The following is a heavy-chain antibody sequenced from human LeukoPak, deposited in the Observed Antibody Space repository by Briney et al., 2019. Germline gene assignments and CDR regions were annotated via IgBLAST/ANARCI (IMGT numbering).Heavy chain of an antibody. V-gene: IGHV3-53*01. D-gene: IGHD2-2*01. J-gene: IGHJ5*01. CDR3: ARIGHDLYQTFDS. CDR2: LHSGGHT. Sequence: PGGSLRLSCAASGFTISSNYLSWVRQAPGKGLVWVSALHSGGHTFYADSVRGRFTISRDISKNTLYLQMNNLGAEDTAIYYCARIGHDLYQTFDSWGHGTLITVSS. CDR1: GFTISSNY.